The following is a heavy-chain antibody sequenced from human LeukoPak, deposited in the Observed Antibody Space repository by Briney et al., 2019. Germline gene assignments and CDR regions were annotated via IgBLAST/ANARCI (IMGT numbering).Heavy chain of an antibody. Sequence: SVKVSCKASGGSFSSYVITWVRQAPGQGLEWMGRIIPVFGVSNFAQKFQGRVTITADKSTNTAHMELSRLESGDTAVYYCTREGVYAPDPSSYHRLPFDIWGKGTLVIVSS. J-gene: IGHJ3*02. CDR3: TREGVYAPDPSSYHRLPFDI. V-gene: IGHV1-69*04. CDR1: GGSFSSYV. CDR2: IIPVFGVS. D-gene: IGHD3-16*02.